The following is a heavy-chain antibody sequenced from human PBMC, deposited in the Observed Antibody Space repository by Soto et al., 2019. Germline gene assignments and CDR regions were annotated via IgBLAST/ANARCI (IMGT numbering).Heavy chain of an antibody. D-gene: IGHD5-18*01. J-gene: IGHJ6*02. CDR1: GGSISSYY. CDR2: IYYSGST. CDR3: ARGGYPPRDYYYGMDV. Sequence: QVQLQESGPGLVKPSETLSLTCTVSGGSISSYYWSWIRQPPGKGLEWIGYIYYSGSTNYNPSLKSRVTISVDTSKNQFSLKLSSVTAADTAVYYCARGGYPPRDYYYGMDVWGQGTTVTVSS. V-gene: IGHV4-59*01.